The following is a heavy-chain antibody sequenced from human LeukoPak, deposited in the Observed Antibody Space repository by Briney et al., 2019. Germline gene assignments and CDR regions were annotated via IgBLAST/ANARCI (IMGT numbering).Heavy chain of an antibody. CDR1: GFTFSSYE. CDR2: ISSSGSTI. D-gene: IGHD1-26*01. Sequence: GGSLRLSCAASGFTFSSYEMNWVRQAPGKGLEWVSYISSSGSTIYYADSVKGRFTISRDNAKNSLYLQMNSLRAEDTAVYYCAREVGALGYFDLWGRGTLVTVSS. V-gene: IGHV3-48*03. CDR3: AREVGALGYFDL. J-gene: IGHJ2*01.